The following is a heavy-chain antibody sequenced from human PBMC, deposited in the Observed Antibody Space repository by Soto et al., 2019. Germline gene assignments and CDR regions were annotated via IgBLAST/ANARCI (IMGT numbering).Heavy chain of an antibody. CDR1: GFTFSSYS. V-gene: IGHV3-48*01. CDR3: AREYCSSTSSLNWFDP. CDR2: ISSSSSTI. Sequence: GGSLRLSCAASGFTFSSYSMNWVRQAPGKGLEWVSYISSSSSTIYYADSVKGRFTISRDNAKNSLYLQMNSLRAEDTAVYYCAREYCSSTSSLNWFDPWGQGPLVTVSS. D-gene: IGHD2-2*01. J-gene: IGHJ5*02.